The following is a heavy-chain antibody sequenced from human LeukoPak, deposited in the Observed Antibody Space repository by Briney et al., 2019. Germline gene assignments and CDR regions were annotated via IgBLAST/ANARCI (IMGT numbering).Heavy chain of an antibody. CDR2: INPNSGGT. Sequence: ASVKVSCKASGYTFTGYYMHWVRQAPGQGLEWMGWINPNSGGTNYAQKFQGRVTMTRDTSISTAYMELSRLRSDDTAVYYCARAIRYDFWSGYSFDYWGQGTLVIVSS. D-gene: IGHD3-3*01. CDR3: ARAIRYDFWSGYSFDY. J-gene: IGHJ4*02. CDR1: GYTFTGYY. V-gene: IGHV1-2*02.